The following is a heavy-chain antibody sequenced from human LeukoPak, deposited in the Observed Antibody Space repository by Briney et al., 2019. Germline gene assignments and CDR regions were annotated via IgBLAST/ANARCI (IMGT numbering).Heavy chain of an antibody. CDR3: ARDWRAAAGTPNKFDY. CDR2: INWNGGST. CDR1: GSTFDDYG. J-gene: IGHJ4*02. Sequence: LAGGSLRLSCAASGSTFDDYGMSWVRQAPGKGLEWVSGINWNGGSTGYADSVKGRFTISRDNSKNTLYLQMNSLRAEDTAVYYCARDWRAAAGTPNKFDYWGQGTLVTVSS. D-gene: IGHD6-13*01. V-gene: IGHV3-20*04.